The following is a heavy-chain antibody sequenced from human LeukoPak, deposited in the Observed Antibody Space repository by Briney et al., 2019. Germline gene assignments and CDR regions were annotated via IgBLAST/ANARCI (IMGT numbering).Heavy chain of an antibody. CDR3: AKVKWELLRSCDY. Sequence: GGSLRLSCAASGFTFSRYSMNWVRQAPGKGLEWVSRISSSSSYIYYANSVKGRFTISRDNAKNSLYLQMNSLRAEDTAVYYCAKVKWELLRSCDYWGQGTLVTVSS. D-gene: IGHD1-26*01. CDR2: ISSSSSYI. J-gene: IGHJ4*02. V-gene: IGHV3-21*04. CDR1: GFTFSRYS.